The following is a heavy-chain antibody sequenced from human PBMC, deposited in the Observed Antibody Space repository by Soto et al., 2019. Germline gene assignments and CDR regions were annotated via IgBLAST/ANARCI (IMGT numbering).Heavy chain of an antibody. Sequence: QVQLVESGGGMVQPGRSLRLSCAASGFTFSSYGMHWVRQAPGKGLEWVAVISYDGSNKYYADSEKGRFTISRDNSKNTLYLQMNSLRAEDTAVYYCANLASYSGSYYFDYWGQGTLITVSS. CDR3: ANLASYSGSYYFDY. D-gene: IGHD1-26*01. CDR2: ISYDGSNK. CDR1: GFTFSSYG. J-gene: IGHJ4*02. V-gene: IGHV3-30*18.